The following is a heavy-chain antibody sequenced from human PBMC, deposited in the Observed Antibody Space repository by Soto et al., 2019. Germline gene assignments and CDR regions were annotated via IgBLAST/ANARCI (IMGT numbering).Heavy chain of an antibody. Sequence: SETLSLTCAVYGGSFSGYYWSWIRQPPGKGLEWIGEVNHSGSTNYNPSLKSRVTLSVDTSKNQFSLKLSSVTAADTAVYYCARQKSSSGWRGYFDYWGQGTLVTVSS. V-gene: IGHV4-34*01. CDR1: GGSFSGYY. CDR2: VNHSGST. J-gene: IGHJ4*02. CDR3: ARQKSSSGWRGYFDY. D-gene: IGHD6-19*01.